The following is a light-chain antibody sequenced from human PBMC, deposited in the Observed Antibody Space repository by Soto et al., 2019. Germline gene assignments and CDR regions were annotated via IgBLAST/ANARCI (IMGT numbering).Light chain of an antibody. V-gene: IGKV3-20*01. J-gene: IGKJ1*01. CDR1: QSVTNSY. CDR2: GAS. Sequence: EIVLTQSPGTLSLSPGERATLSCRASQSVTNSYLAWYQQRPGQAPRLLTYGASTRATGIPDRFSGSGSGTDFTLTISRLEPEDFAVYYCQHYGSSPRAFGQGTKVEIK. CDR3: QHYGSSPRA.